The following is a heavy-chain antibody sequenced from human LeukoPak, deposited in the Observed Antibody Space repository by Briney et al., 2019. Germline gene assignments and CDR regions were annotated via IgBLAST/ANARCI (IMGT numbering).Heavy chain of an antibody. CDR1: GFTFSDYC. CDR3: ARDQKAAVVPAARSDY. D-gene: IGHD2-2*01. V-gene: IGHV3-11*04. Sequence: PGGSLRLSCAASGFTFSDYCMSWIRQAPGKGLEWVSYISSSGSTIYYADSVKGRFTISRDNAKNSLYLQMNSLRAEDTAVYYCARDQKAAVVPAARSDYWGQGTLVTVSS. CDR2: ISSSGSTI. J-gene: IGHJ4*02.